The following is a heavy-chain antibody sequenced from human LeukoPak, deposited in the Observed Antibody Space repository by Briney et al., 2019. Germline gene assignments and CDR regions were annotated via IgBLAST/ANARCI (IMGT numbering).Heavy chain of an antibody. CDR2: IKQDGSEK. J-gene: IGHJ4*02. V-gene: IGHV3-7*01. CDR3: ARTQNIVVVPAAIPDY. CDR1: GFTFSSYW. D-gene: IGHD2-2*01. Sequence: TGGSLRLSCAASGFTFSSYWMSWVRRAPGKGLEWVANIKQDGSEKYYVDSVKGRFTISRDNAKNSLYLQMNSLRAEDTAVYYCARTQNIVVVPAAIPDYWGQGTLVTVSS.